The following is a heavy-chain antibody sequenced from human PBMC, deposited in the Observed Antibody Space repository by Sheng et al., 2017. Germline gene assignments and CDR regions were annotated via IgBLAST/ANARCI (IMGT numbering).Heavy chain of an antibody. V-gene: IGHV3-30*02. CDR1: GFTFSSYG. CDR2: IRYDGSNK. CDR3: AKDKGEEYPRGMDV. J-gene: IGHJ6*04. Sequence: QVQLVESGGGVVQPGGSLRLSCAASGFTFSSYGMHWVRQAPGKGLEWVAFIRYDGSNKYHVDSVKGRFTISRDNSKNTLYLQMNSLRAEDTAVYYCAKDKGEEYPRGMDVWGKGTTVTVSS. D-gene: IGHD3-16*01.